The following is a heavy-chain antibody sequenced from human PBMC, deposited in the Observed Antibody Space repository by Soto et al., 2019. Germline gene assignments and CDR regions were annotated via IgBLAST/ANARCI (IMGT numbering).Heavy chain of an antibody. D-gene: IGHD2-8*01. J-gene: IGHJ3*02. CDR2: IYYSGST. V-gene: IGHV4-30-4*01. Sequence: QVQLQESGPGLVKPSQTLSLTCTVSGGSISSGDYYWSWIRQPPGKGLEWIGYIYYSGSTYYNPCPTSRVTISVDTSKSHFSLKLSSVTAADTVVYYGAREGERMVYNAFHIWGQGTMVTVSS. CDR1: GGSISSGDYY. CDR3: AREGERMVYNAFHI.